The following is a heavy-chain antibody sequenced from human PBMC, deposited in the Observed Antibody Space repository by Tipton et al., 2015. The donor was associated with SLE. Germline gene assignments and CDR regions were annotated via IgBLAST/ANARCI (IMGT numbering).Heavy chain of an antibody. J-gene: IGHJ6*02. CDR3: ARGRSSTMYGLDI. CDR2: IYTSGNT. V-gene: IGHV4-61*09. Sequence: TLSLTCAVSGDSMTDDPYYYNWIRQPAGKGLEWIGQIYTSGNTIYHPSLKSRVPISLDTSKRHFSLNVASVTAADTAVYYCARGRSSTMYGLDIWGQGTAVTVSS. D-gene: IGHD2/OR15-2a*01. CDR1: GDSMTDDPYY.